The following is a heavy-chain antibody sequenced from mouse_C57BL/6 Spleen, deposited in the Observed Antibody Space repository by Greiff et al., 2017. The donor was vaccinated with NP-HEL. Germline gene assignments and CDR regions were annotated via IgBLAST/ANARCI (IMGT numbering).Heavy chain of an antibody. V-gene: IGHV1-72*01. J-gene: IGHJ2*01. D-gene: IGHD2-1*01. Sequence: QVQLKQSGAELVKPGASVKLSCKASGYTFTSYWMHWVKQRPGRGLEWIGRIDPKSGGTKYNEKFKSKATLTVDKPSSTAYMQLSSLTSEDSAVYYCARERSYYGNFFDYWGQGTTLTVSS. CDR2: IDPKSGGT. CDR1: GYTFTSYW. CDR3: ARERSYYGNFFDY.